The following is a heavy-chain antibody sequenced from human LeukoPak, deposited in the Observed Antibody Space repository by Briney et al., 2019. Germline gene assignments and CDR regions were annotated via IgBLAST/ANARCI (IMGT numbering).Heavy chain of an antibody. CDR2: INSDGSST. V-gene: IGHV3-74*01. CDR3: AKDQDRSSGLSY. J-gene: IGHJ4*02. CDR1: GFTFSSYW. D-gene: IGHD6-19*01. Sequence: GGSLRLSCAASGFTFSSYWMHWVRQAPGKGLVWVSRINSDGSSTSYADSVKGRFTISRDNAKNTLYLQMNSLRAEDTAVYYCAKDQDRSSGLSYWGQGTLVTVSS.